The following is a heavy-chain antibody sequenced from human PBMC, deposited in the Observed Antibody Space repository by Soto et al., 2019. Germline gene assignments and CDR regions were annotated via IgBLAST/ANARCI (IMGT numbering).Heavy chain of an antibody. J-gene: IGHJ4*02. V-gene: IGHV4-4*02. D-gene: IGHD4-17*01. CDR3: ARQGDYVQSFDY. CDR1: GGSISSSNW. CDR2: IYHSGST. Sequence: PSETLSLTCAVSGGSISSSNWWSWVRQPPGKGLEWIGDIYHSGSTNYNPSLKSRVTISVDTSKNQFSLKLSSVTAADTAVYYCARQGDYVQSFDYWGQGTLVTVSS.